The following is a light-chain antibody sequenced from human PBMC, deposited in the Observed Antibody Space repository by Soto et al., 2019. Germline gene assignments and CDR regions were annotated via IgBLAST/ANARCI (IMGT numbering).Light chain of an antibody. CDR3: QQYNSYPWT. CDR1: QRISSW. CDR2: DAS. J-gene: IGKJ1*01. V-gene: IGKV1-5*01. Sequence: DIQMTQSPSTLSASVGDRVTITCRASQRISSWLAWYQQKPGKSPKLLIYDASSLESGFPSRFSGSGSGTEFTLTISSLQPDDFATYYCQQYNSYPWTFGQGTKVDI.